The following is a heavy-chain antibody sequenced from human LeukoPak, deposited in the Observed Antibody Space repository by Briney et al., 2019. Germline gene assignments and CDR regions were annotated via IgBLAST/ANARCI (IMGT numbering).Heavy chain of an antibody. V-gene: IGHV4-38-2*02. CDR3: ATENYDILTGYYLDWDY. CDR2: IYHSGST. J-gene: IGHJ4*02. D-gene: IGHD3-9*01. Sequence: PSETLSLTCAVCGYSICSGYYWGWIRQPPGKGVEWIGSIYHSGSTYYNPSLKSRVTISVDTSKNQFSLKLSSVTAADTAVYYCATENYDILTGYYLDWDYWGQGTLVTVSS. CDR1: GYSICSGYY.